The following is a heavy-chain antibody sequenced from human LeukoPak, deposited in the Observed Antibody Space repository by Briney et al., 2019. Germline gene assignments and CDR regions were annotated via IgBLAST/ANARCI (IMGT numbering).Heavy chain of an antibody. J-gene: IGHJ4*02. CDR3: ARGECYYDSKFDY. CDR2: ISYDGSNK. V-gene: IGHV3-30*04. D-gene: IGHD3-22*01. CDR1: GFTFSSYA. Sequence: PGRSLRLSCAASGFTFSSYAMHCVRQAPGKGLEWVAVISYDGSNKYYADSVKGRFTISRDNSKNTLYLQMNSLRAEDTAVYYCARGECYYDSKFDYWGQGTLVTVSS.